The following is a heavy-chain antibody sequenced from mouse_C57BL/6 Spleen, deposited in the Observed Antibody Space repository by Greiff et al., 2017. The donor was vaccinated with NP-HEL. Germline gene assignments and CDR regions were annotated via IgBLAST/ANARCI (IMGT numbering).Heavy chain of an antibody. CDR1: GYTFTSYW. D-gene: IGHD2-4*01. V-gene: IGHV1-69*01. CDR2: IDPSDSYT. CDR3: ARGDYGGGFAY. Sequence: QVHVKQPGAELVMPGASVKLSCKASGYTFTSYWMHWVKQRPGQGLEWIGEIDPSDSYTNYNQKFKGKSTLTVDKSSSTAYMQLSSLTSEDSAVYYCARGDYGGGFAYWGQGTLVTVSA. J-gene: IGHJ3*01.